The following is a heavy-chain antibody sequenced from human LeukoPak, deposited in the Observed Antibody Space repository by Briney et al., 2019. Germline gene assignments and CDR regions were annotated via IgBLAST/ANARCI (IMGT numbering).Heavy chain of an antibody. J-gene: IGHJ3*02. CDR1: GFTVSSNY. D-gene: IGHD5-24*01. CDR2: IYSGGST. Sequence: GGSLRLSCAASGFTVSSNYMSWVRQAPGKGLEWVSVIYSGGSTYYADSVKGRFTISRDNSKNTLYLQMNSLRAEDTAVYYCARDPRWLQYAFDIWGQGTMVTVSS. V-gene: IGHV3-66*01. CDR3: ARDPRWLQYAFDI.